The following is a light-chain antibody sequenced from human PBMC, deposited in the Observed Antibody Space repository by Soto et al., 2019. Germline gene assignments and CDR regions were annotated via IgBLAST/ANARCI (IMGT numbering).Light chain of an antibody. Sequence: RVTTQSPATLSVSPGERATLSCRASQNVASDLAWYQQKPGQAPRLLIYRTSTRATGIPARFSGSGSGTEFTLTISSLQSEDVSVYHCQEYNGTSSFGQGTKVEIK. CDR3: QEYNGTSS. J-gene: IGKJ1*01. CDR2: RTS. CDR1: QNVASD. V-gene: IGKV3-15*01.